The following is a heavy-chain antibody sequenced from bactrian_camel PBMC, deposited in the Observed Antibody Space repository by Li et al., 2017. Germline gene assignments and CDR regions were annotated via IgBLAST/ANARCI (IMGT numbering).Heavy chain of an antibody. CDR1: GYTGTLNC. D-gene: IGHD5*01. CDR2: IYTSIGST. CDR3: VDGEPSASRPDGSGSQFKY. J-gene: IGHJ4*01. V-gene: IGHV3S54*01. Sequence: HVQLVESGGGSVQAGESLRLSCAASGYTGTLNCMGWFRQAPGKEREWVATIYTSIGSTFYADTVKGRFTISRESAKNTGFLQMTGLNSEDTAMHYCVDGEPSASRPDGSGSQFKYWGRGTQVTVS.